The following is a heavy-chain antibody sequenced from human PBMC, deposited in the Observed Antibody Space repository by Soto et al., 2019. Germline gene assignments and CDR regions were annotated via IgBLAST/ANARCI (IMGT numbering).Heavy chain of an antibody. J-gene: IGHJ4*02. D-gene: IGHD3-3*01. Sequence: GGSLRLSCAASGFTFSSYAMSWVRQAPGKGLEWVSAISGSGGSTYYADSVKGRFTISRDNSKNTLYLQMNSLRAEDTAVYYCAKDLGYYDFWSGFLRGYFDYWGQGTLVTVS. V-gene: IGHV3-23*01. CDR2: ISGSGGST. CDR3: AKDLGYYDFWSGFLRGYFDY. CDR1: GFTFSSYA.